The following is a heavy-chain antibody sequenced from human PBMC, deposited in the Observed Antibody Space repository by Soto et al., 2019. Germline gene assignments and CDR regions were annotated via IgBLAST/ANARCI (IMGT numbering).Heavy chain of an antibody. J-gene: IGHJ5*01. CDR1: SFTFHMSA. D-gene: IGHD3-3*01. Sequence: EVQMLESGGDLVQPGGSLRLSCADSSFTFHMSAMSWVRQAPGMGLEWVSGISGSGGSTYYTDSVKGRFTISRDNSKNTLFLQMDRLSAEDTAVYYCAREKNFWSGTTAFDSWGQGTPVTVSS. CDR2: ISGSGGST. V-gene: IGHV3-23*01. CDR3: AREKNFWSGTTAFDS.